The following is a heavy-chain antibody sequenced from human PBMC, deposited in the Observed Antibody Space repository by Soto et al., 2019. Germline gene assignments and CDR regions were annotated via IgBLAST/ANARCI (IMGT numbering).Heavy chain of an antibody. CDR3: ATSGGAY. Sequence: EVLLVESGGDLVQPGGSLRLSCAASGFTFSGSWMSWVRQAPGKGLVWVANIKPDGSMKYYVDSVKGRFTISRDNAEKSLYLQVNSLRAEDTAVYYCATSGGAYWGQGTLVTVSS. V-gene: IGHV3-7*05. CDR2: IKPDGSMK. D-gene: IGHD3-16*01. J-gene: IGHJ4*02. CDR1: GFTFSGSW.